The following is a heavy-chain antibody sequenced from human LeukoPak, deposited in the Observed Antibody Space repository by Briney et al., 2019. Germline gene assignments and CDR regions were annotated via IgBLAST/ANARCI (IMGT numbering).Heavy chain of an antibody. J-gene: IGHJ5*02. CDR2: INPNSGGT. CDR3: ARVGIVVVPAANWFDP. D-gene: IGHD2-2*01. Sequence: ASVKVSCKASGYTFTGYYMHWVRQAPGQGLEWMGWINPNSGGTNYAQKFQGRVTMTRYTSISTAYMELSRLRSDDTAVYYCARVGIVVVPAANWFDPWGQGTLVTVSS. CDR1: GYTFTGYY. V-gene: IGHV1-2*02.